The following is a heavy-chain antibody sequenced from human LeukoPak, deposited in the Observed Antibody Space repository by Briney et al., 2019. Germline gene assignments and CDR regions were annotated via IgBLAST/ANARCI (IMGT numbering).Heavy chain of an antibody. J-gene: IGHJ3*02. V-gene: IGHV3-11*01. Sequence: TGGSLRLSCAASGFTFSDYYMSWIRQAPGKGLEWVSYIRSSGSTIYYADSVKGRFTISRGNAKNSLHLQMNSLRAEDTAVYYCARAKYPGGPDAFDIWGQGAMVTVSS. D-gene: IGHD2-2*01. CDR1: GFTFSDYY. CDR3: ARAKYPGGPDAFDI. CDR2: IRSSGSTI.